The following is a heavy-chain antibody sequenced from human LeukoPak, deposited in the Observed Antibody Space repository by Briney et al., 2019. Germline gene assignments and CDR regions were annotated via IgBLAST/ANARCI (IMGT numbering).Heavy chain of an antibody. J-gene: IGHJ4*02. CDR2: IGASGEST. Sequence: GGSLRLSCAASGFTFSVAAMTWVRQAPGKGLEWVSLIGASGESTYYADSVKGRFTISRDNSKNTLSLQMNSLRAEDTAVYYCARDVVVVPLYWGRGTLVTVSS. D-gene: IGHD3-22*01. CDR3: ARDVVVVPLY. V-gene: IGHV3-23*01. CDR1: GFTFSVAA.